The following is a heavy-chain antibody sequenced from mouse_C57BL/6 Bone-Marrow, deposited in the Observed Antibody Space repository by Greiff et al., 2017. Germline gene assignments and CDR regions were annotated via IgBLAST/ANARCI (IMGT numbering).Heavy chain of an antibody. V-gene: IGHV3-8*01. CDR1: GYSITSDY. D-gene: IGHD2-12*01. CDR2: ISYSGST. J-gene: IGHJ4*01. CDR3: ERKGCYRYYAMDY. Sequence: EVKLMESGPGLAKPSPTLSLPCSVTGYSITSDYWNWIRKFPGNKLEYMGYISYSGSTSYNPSLKSRISITRDTSKNQYYLQLNSVTTEDTATYYCERKGCYRYYAMDYWGQGTSVTVSS.